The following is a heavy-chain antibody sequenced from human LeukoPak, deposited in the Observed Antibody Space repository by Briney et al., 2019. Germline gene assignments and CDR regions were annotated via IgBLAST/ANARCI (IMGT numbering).Heavy chain of an antibody. D-gene: IGHD2-8*01. J-gene: IGHJ1*01. CDR3: AKDRSCINDVWHGEFAYCSEPTLLTVSSGSASAPTKEY. CDR2: ISGSGGST. V-gene: IGHV3-23*01. CDR1: GFIFSSYA. Sequence: GGSLRLTCAASGFIFSSYAMSWVRQAPGKGLEWVSTISGSGGSTYYADSVKGRFTISRDNSKNTVYLQMNSLRAEDTAVYYCAKDRSCINDVWHGEFAYCSEPTLLTVSSGSASAPTKEY.